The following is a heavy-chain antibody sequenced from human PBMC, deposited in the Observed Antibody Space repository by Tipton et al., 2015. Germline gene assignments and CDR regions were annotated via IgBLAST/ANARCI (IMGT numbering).Heavy chain of an antibody. Sequence: VQLVQSGGGLIQPGGSLRLSCAASGLTVTSNYMNWVRQAPGKGLEWVSVIYSGGTTNYADSVKGRFTISRENDKNSLFLQMNSLRVGDTAVYFCVREGEPGLGKHYYYGMDVWGQGTTVTVSS. D-gene: IGHD3-16*01. CDR1: GLTVTSNY. V-gene: IGHV3-53*01. CDR3: VREGEPGLGKHYYYGMDV. J-gene: IGHJ6*02. CDR2: IYSGGTT.